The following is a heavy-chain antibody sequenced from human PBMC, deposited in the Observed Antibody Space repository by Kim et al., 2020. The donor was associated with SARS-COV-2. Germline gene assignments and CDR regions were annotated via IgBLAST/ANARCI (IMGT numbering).Heavy chain of an antibody. D-gene: IGHD6-19*01. CDR3: AKDGRGSGWFDY. J-gene: IGHJ4*02. CDR1: GFTFSSYG. Sequence: GGSLRLSCAASGFTFSSYGMHWVRQAPGKGLEWVAVISYDGSNKYYADSVKGRFTISRDNSKNTLYLQMNSLRAEDTAVYYCAKDGRGSGWFDYWGQGTLVTVSS. V-gene: IGHV3-30*18. CDR2: ISYDGSNK.